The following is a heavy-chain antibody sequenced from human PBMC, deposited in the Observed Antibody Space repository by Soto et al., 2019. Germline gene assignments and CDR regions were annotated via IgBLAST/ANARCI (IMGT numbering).Heavy chain of an antibody. D-gene: IGHD6-19*01. J-gene: IGHJ4*02. CDR1: GGSISSSSYY. CDR3: ARRSSGWYYFDY. V-gene: IGHV4-39*01. Sequence: PSETLSLTCTVSGGSISSSSYYWGWIRQPPGKGLEWIGSIYYSGSTYYNPSLKSRVTISVDTSKNQFSLKLSSVTAADTAVYYCARRSSGWYYFDYWGQGTLVTLSS. CDR2: IYYSGST.